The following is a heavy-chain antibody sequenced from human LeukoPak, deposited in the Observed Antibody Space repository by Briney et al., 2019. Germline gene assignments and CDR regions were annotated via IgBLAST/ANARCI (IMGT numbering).Heavy chain of an antibody. D-gene: IGHD2-8*01. V-gene: IGHV1-3*01. CDR1: GYTFTSYA. J-gene: IGHJ6*02. Sequence: VASVKVSCKASGYTFTSYAMHWVRQAPGQRLEWMGWINAGNGNTKYSQKFQGRVTITRDTSASTAYMELSSLRSEDTAVYYCARDCSNGVCFTYGMDVWGQGTTVTVSS. CDR3: ARDCSNGVCFTYGMDV. CDR2: INAGNGNT.